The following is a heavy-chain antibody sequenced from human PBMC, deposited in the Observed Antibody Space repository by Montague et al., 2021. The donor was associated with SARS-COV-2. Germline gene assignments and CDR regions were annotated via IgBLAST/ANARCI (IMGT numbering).Heavy chain of an antibody. J-gene: IGHJ3*02. D-gene: IGHD3-10*01. CDR1: SGSISSSSYY. Sequence: SETLSLTCTVSSGSISSSSYYWGWIRQPPGKGLEWIGSIYYTGSTYYNPSLKSRVTISVDTSKNQFSLKLSSVTAADTAVYYCARHGYYGTYDAFDIWGQGTMVTVSS. CDR3: ARHGYYGTYDAFDI. CDR2: IYYTGST. V-gene: IGHV4-39*01.